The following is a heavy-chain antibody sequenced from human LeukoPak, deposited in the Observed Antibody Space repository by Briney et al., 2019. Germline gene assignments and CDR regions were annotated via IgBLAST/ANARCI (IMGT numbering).Heavy chain of an antibody. J-gene: IGHJ3*02. CDR2: IYHSGST. V-gene: IGHV4-30-2*01. CDR3: ARDQGYRGSEAFDI. Sequence: PSETLSLTCTVSGGSISSGGYYWSWIRQPPGKGLEWIGYIYHSGSTYYNPSLKSRVTISVDKSKNQFSLKLSSVTAADTAVYYCARDQGYRGSEAFDIWGQGTMVTVSS. CDR1: GGSISSGGYY. D-gene: IGHD5-12*01.